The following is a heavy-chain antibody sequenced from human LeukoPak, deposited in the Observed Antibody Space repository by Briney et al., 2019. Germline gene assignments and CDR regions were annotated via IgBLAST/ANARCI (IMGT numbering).Heavy chain of an antibody. V-gene: IGHV4-31*03. J-gene: IGHJ3*02. Sequence: SETLSLTCTVSGGSISSGGYYWSWIRQHPGTGLEWIGYIYYSGSTYYNPSLKSRVTISVDTSKNQFSLKLSSVTAADTAVYYCARGLVADYAFDIWGQGTMVTVSS. CDR1: GGSISSGGYY. CDR3: ARGLVADYAFDI. CDR2: IYYSGST. D-gene: IGHD2-15*01.